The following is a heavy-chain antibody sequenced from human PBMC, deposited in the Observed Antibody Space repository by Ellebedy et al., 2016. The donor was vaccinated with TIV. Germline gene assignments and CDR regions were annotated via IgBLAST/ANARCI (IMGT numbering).Heavy chain of an antibody. CDR2: IYYSGST. J-gene: IGHJ4*02. Sequence: SETLSLXCTVSGGSISSYYWSWIRQPAGKGLEWIGSIYYSGSTYYNPSLKSRVTISVDTSKNQFSLKLSSVTAADTAVYYCARDLYGDYLIDYWGQGTLVTVSS. D-gene: IGHD4-17*01. CDR1: GGSISSYY. V-gene: IGHV4-4*07. CDR3: ARDLYGDYLIDY.